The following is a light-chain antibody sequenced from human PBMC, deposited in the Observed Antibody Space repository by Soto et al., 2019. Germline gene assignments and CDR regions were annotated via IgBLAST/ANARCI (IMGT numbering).Light chain of an antibody. V-gene: IGKV1-27*01. CDR2: AAS. J-gene: IGKJ1*01. CDR3: QKYVTAPKT. Sequence: DFQMTQSPSSLSASVGDRVTITCRASQGISNFLSWYQQKPGKVPKLLIYAASTLQSGFPSRFSGSGSGTDFTLTISSLQPEDVATYYCQKYVTAPKTFGQGTKVEIK. CDR1: QGISNF.